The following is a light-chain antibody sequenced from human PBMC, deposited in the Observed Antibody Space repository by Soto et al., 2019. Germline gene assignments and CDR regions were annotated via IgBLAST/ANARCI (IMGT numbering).Light chain of an antibody. Sequence: QAVVTQPPSASGTPGQRVTSSCSGSSSNIGNNLVSWYQQLPGAAPKLLIYTNNQRPSGVPDRFSGSKSGSSASLAISGLQSEDEANYCCATWDDSLSAYVFGSGTKLTVL. V-gene: IGLV1-44*01. CDR1: SSNIGNNL. CDR3: ATWDDSLSAYV. CDR2: TNN. J-gene: IGLJ1*01.